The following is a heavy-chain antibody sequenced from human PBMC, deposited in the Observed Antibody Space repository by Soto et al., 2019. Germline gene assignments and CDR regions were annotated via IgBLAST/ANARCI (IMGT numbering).Heavy chain of an antibody. CDR3: TGEVASGY. CDR2: ISRDGNTK. J-gene: IGHJ4*02. V-gene: IGHV3-30*03. CDR1: GFTVSTFG. Sequence: QVQLVESGGGVVQPGRSLRLSCAVSGFTVSTFGMHWVRQAPGKGLEWVAVISRDGNTKFYADSVKGRFTISRDNSRNTLFLEMNSLRGDDMAGYYCTGEVASGYWGQGTLVTVSS. D-gene: IGHD2-8*02.